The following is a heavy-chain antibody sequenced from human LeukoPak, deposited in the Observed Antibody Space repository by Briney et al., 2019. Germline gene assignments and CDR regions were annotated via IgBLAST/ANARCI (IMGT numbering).Heavy chain of an antibody. CDR2: IHYTGST. Sequence: PSETLSLTCTVSGGSISSGNYYWSWIRQPPGKGLECIGYIHYTGSTNYNPSLKSRVTISVDTSKNQFSLKLSSVTAADTAIYYCARGGYYGSGNDFRFDPWGQGTLVTVSS. J-gene: IGHJ5*02. CDR3: ARGGYYGSGNDFRFDP. V-gene: IGHV4-61*01. CDR1: GGSISSGNYY. D-gene: IGHD3-10*01.